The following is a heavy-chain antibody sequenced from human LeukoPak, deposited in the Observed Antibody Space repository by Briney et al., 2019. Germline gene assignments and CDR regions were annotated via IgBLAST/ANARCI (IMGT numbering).Heavy chain of an antibody. CDR1: GFTFSSYA. J-gene: IGHJ4*02. D-gene: IGHD7-27*01. CDR2: ISGSGGST. V-gene: IGHV3-23*01. Sequence: GGSLRLSCAASGFTFSSYAMSWVRQAPGKGLEWVSAISGSGGSTYYADSAKGRFTIYRDNSKNTLYLQMNSLRPQATAVYYWAKDRSWGAQGYFDYWGQGTLVSVSS. CDR3: AKDRSWGAQGYFDY.